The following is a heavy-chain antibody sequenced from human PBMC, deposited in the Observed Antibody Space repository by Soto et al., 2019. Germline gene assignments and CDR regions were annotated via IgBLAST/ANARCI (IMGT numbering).Heavy chain of an antibody. J-gene: IGHJ6*02. CDR2: IYYSGST. CDR1: GGSISSYY. D-gene: IGHD6-19*01. CDR3: ARESVAVAGTVYYYYGMDV. Sequence: SETLSLTCTVSGGSISSYYWSWIRQPPGKGLEWIGYIYYSGSTNYNPSLKSRVTISVDTSKNQFSLKLSSVTAADTAVYYCARESVAVAGTVYYYYGMDVWGQGTTVTVSS. V-gene: IGHV4-59*01.